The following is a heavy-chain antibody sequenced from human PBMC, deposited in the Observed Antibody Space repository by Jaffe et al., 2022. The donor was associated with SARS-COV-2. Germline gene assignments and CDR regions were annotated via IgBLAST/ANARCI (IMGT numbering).Heavy chain of an antibody. CDR3: ARADSSGSYFNPLYIYYMDV. CDR2: ISQSARP. V-gene: IGHV4-38-2*02. D-gene: IGHD3-10*01. CDR1: GYSISNSHS. Sequence: QVLLQESGPGLVKPSETLSLTCTVSGYSISNSHSWGWVRQPPGKGLEWIGTISQSARPYYNPSLRGRVTISLDASKNQFSLKLRSMTAADTAVYYCARADSSGSYFNPLYIYYMDVWGKGTTAIVSS. J-gene: IGHJ6*03.